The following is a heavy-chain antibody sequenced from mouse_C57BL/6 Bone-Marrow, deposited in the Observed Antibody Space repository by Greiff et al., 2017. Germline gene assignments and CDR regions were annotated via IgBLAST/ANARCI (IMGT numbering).Heavy chain of an antibody. CDR2: IDPENGDT. Sequence: EVQLQQSGAELVRPAASVTLSCTASGFNFTDDYMHWVKQRPEQGLEWLGGIDPENGDTEYASKFHGKDIITADTSSNTAYLQLSSLASEDTAVYYCTSLWDYWGQGTTLTVSS. D-gene: IGHD1-1*02. V-gene: IGHV14-4*01. J-gene: IGHJ2*01. CDR1: GFNFTDDY. CDR3: TSLWDY.